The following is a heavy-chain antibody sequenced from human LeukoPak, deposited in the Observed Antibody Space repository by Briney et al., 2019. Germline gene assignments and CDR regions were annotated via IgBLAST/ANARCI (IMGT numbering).Heavy chain of an antibody. CDR2: ITSTSSP. Sequence: SETLSLTCTVSGYSISSGYYWGWIRQPPGKGLEWIGSITSTSSPRYNPSLKSRVTISVDTSKNQFSLKLSSVTAADTAVYYCARDDPYYYGSGSYLDYYYYGMDVWGQGTTVTVSS. D-gene: IGHD3-10*01. V-gene: IGHV4-38-2*02. CDR3: ARDDPYYYGSGSYLDYYYYGMDV. J-gene: IGHJ6*02. CDR1: GYSISSGYY.